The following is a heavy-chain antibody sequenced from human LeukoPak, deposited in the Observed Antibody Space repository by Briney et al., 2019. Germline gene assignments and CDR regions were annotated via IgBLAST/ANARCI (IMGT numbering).Heavy chain of an antibody. J-gene: IGHJ6*02. V-gene: IGHV1-8*01. CDR3: ATVCSSTSCSVDV. CDR2: MNPISGHT. CDR1: GFTFTSYD. Sequence: ASVKVSCRASGFTFTSYDINWVRQSTGQGLEWMGWMNPISGHTGYAQKFQGRVTMTRDTSTDTAYMELSSLRSEDTAVYYCATVCSSTSCSVDVWGQGTTVTVS. D-gene: IGHD2-2*01.